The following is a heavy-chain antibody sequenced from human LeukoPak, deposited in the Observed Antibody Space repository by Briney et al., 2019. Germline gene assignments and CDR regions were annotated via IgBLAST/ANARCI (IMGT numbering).Heavy chain of an antibody. CDR2: MSSGGTYI. Sequence: RGESLKISCAASGFTFSSFAMTWVRQAPGKGLEWVSSMSSGGTYIYYPDSVRGRFTISRDNAKNSLFLLMNNLRAEDTAVYYCARDRPTGASRVFVVQWGQGTLVTVSS. V-gene: IGHV3-21*01. CDR3: ARDRPTGASRVFVVQ. CDR1: GFTFSSFA. J-gene: IGHJ4*02. D-gene: IGHD3-3*01.